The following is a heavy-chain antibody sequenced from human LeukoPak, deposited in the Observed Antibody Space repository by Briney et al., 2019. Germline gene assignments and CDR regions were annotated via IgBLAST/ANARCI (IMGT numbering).Heavy chain of an antibody. CDR1: GFTFSSYA. D-gene: IGHD1-26*01. V-gene: IGHV3-30*04. CDR2: ISYDGSNK. Sequence: GGSLRLSCAASGFTFSSYAMHWVRQAPGKGLEWVAVISYDGSNKYYADSVKGRFTISRDNSKNTLYLQMNSLRAEDTAVYYCASWELPRSRYYYYYMDVWGKGTTVTVSS. J-gene: IGHJ6*03. CDR3: ASWELPRSRYYYYYMDV.